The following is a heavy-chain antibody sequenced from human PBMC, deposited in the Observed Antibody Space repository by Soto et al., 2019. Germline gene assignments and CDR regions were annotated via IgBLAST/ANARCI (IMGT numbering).Heavy chain of an antibody. CDR2: IYSGGST. CDR3: ARDRFLGQFDY. D-gene: IGHD3-3*01. Sequence: GGSLRLSCAASGFTVSSNYMSWVRQAPGKGLEWVSVIYSGGSTYYADSVKGRFTISRDNSKNTLYLQMNSLRAEDTAVYYCARDRFLGQFDYWGQGTLVTVSS. V-gene: IGHV3-66*01. CDR1: GFTVSSNY. J-gene: IGHJ4*02.